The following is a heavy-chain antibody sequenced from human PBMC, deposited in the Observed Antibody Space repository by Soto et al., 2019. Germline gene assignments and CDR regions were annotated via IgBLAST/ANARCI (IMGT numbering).Heavy chain of an antibody. CDR1: GYTFTSYA. D-gene: IGHD4-4*01. V-gene: IGHV1-3*01. CDR3: ARETTDHPSYFDY. Sequence: ASVKVSCKASGYTFTSYAMHWVRQAPGQRLEWMGWINAGHGNTKYSQKFQDRVTITRDTSASTVYMELSSLRSEDTAVYYCARETTDHPSYFDYWGQGTLVTVS. CDR2: INAGHGNT. J-gene: IGHJ4*02.